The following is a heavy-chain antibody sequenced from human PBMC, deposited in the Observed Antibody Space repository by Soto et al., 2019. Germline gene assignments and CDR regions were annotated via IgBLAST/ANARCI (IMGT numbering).Heavy chain of an antibody. V-gene: IGHV1-18*01. CDR2: ISAYNGNT. J-gene: IGHJ6*02. CDR1: GYTFTSYG. CDR3: ARVEAEVVRRFDYYGMDV. Sequence: ASVKVSCKASGYTFTSYGISWVRQAPGQGLEWMGWISAYNGNTNYAQKLQGRVTMTTDTSTSTAYMELRSLRSDDTAVYYCARVEAEVVRRFDYYGMDVWCQGITVSVS. D-gene: IGHD2-8*01.